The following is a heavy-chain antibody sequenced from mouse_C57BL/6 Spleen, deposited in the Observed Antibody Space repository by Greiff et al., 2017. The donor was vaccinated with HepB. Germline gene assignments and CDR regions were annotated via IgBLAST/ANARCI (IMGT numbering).Heavy chain of an antibody. CDR2: INPNNGGT. CDR3: ARGMNYYGSSPFFDY. D-gene: IGHD1-1*01. Sequence: DVKLQESGPELVKPGASVKIPCKASGYTFTDYNMDWVKQSHGKSLEWIGDINPNNGGTIYNQKFKGKATLTVDKSSSTAYMELRSLTSEDTAVYYCARGMNYYGSSPFFDYWGQGTTLTVSS. J-gene: IGHJ2*01. CDR1: GYTFTDYN. V-gene: IGHV1-18*01.